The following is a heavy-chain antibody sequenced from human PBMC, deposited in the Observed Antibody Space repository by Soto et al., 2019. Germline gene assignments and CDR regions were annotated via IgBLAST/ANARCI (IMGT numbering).Heavy chain of an antibody. D-gene: IGHD1-26*01. Sequence: ASVKVSCKASGYIFTGYFIQWLRQAPGQGLEWMGWVNPNTSATNYAQKFQGRVTMTRDTSLGAAYMELTSLRPDDTALYYCARITWGRDHYYGADVWGQGTTVTVSS. CDR2: VNPNTSAT. CDR1: GYIFTGYF. J-gene: IGHJ6*02. CDR3: ARITWGRDHYYGADV. V-gene: IGHV1-2*02.